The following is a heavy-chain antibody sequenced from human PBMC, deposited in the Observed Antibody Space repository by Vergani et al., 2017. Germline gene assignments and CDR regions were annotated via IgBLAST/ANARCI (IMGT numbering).Heavy chain of an antibody. V-gene: IGHV4-39*01. CDR3: ASIMYSSSWTWDYYYGMDV. J-gene: IGHJ6*02. Sequence: QLQLQESGPGLVKPSETLSLTCTVSGGSISSSSYYWGWIRQPPGKGLEWIGSIYYSGSTYYNPSLKSRVTISVDTSKNQLSLKLRSVTAADTAVYYCASIMYSSSWTWDYYYGMDVWGQGTTVTVSS. D-gene: IGHD6-13*01. CDR1: GGSISSSSYY. CDR2: IYYSGST.